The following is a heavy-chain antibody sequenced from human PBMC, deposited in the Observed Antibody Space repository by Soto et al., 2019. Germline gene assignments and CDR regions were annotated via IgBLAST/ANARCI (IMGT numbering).Heavy chain of an antibody. CDR2: MSYDGSNK. Sequence: PGGSLRLSCAASGFTFSSYGMHWVRQSPGKGLEWVAVMSYDGSNKYYADSVKGRFTISRDNSNNTLYLQMNSLRAEATAVYYCAKDSHWYDSSGSYFDYWGQGTLVTAS. J-gene: IGHJ4*02. D-gene: IGHD3-22*01. V-gene: IGHV3-30*18. CDR1: GFTFSSYG. CDR3: AKDSHWYDSSGSYFDY.